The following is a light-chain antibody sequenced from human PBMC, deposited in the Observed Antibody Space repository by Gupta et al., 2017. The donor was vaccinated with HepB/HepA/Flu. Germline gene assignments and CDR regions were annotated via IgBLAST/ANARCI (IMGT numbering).Light chain of an antibody. Sequence: ETVLTQSPATLSLSPGERATLSCRASQSVGYFLAWYQQKPGQAPRLLITDVSNRVNGIPDRFSGSGSGTDFTLTISSLEPEDFAVYYWQQRSPSFTFGGGTKVEIK. CDR3: QQRSPSFT. CDR1: QSVGYF. CDR2: DVS. V-gene: IGKV3-11*01. J-gene: IGKJ4*01.